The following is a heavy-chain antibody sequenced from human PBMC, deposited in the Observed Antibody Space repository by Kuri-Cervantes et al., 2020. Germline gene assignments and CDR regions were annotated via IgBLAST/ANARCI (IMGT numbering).Heavy chain of an antibody. Sequence: SVKVSCKASGGTFSSYTISWVRQAPGQGLEWMGRIIPILGIANYAQKFQGRVTITADKSTSTAYMELSSLRSEDTAVYYCAKDYYDSSGYYYYYYYYYGMDVWGQGTTVTVSS. J-gene: IGHJ6*02. D-gene: IGHD3-22*01. V-gene: IGHV1-69*04. CDR3: AKDYYDSSGYYYYYYYYYGMDV. CDR1: GGTFSSYT. CDR2: IIPILGIA.